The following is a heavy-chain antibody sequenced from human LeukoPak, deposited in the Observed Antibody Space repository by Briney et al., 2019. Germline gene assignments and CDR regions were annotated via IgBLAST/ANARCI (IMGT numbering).Heavy chain of an antibody. V-gene: IGHV4-31*03. J-gene: IGHJ4*02. CDR3: AREGPPYDSSGLYYFDY. CDR1: GGSISSGGYY. D-gene: IGHD3-22*01. Sequence: SQTLSLTCTVSGGSISSGGYYWSWIRQHPGKGLEWIGYIYYSGSTYYNPSLKSRVTISVDTSKNQFSLKLSSVTAADTAVYYCAREGPPYDSSGLYYFDYWGQGTLVTVSS. CDR2: IYYSGST.